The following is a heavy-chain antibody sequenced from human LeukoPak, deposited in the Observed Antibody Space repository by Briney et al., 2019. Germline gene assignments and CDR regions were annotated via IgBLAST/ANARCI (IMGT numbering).Heavy chain of an antibody. D-gene: IGHD2-21*01. Sequence: ASVKVSCKTSGYTFTDFYLHWVRQAPGQGLEWMGWINPNSGGTSSAQKFQGRVTMTRDTSITTVYMELAWLTSEDTAIYYCARADRLDGGPYLIGPWGQGTLVTVSS. V-gene: IGHV1-2*02. J-gene: IGHJ5*02. CDR3: ARADRLDGGPYLIGP. CDR2: INPNSGGT. CDR1: GYTFTDFY.